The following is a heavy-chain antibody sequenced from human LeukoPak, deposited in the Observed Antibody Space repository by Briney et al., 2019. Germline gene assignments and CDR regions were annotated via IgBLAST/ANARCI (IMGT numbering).Heavy chain of an antibody. J-gene: IGHJ4*02. CDR3: ANYYDSGPQGDY. V-gene: IGHV3-7*01. CDR2: IKKDGSEK. Sequence: GGSLRLSCAASGFIFSNYWMSWVRQAPGKGLEWVANIKKDGSEKYYAGSVKGRFTISRDNAKNSLYLQMNSLRAEDTAVYYCANYYDSGPQGDYWGQGTLVTVSS. CDR1: GFIFSNYW. D-gene: IGHD3-10*01.